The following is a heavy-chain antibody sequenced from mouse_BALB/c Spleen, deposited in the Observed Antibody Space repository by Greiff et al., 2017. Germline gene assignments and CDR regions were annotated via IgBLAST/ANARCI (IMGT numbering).Heavy chain of an antibody. CDR3: ARIYDYGYYYAMDY. CDR2: IRNKANGYTT. Sequence: EVQGVESGGGLVQPGGSLRLSCATSGFTFTDYYMSWVRQPPGKALEWLGFIRNKANGYTTEYSASVKGRFTISRDNSQSILYLQMNTLRAEDSATYYCARIYDYGYYYAMDYWGQGTSVTVSS. J-gene: IGHJ4*01. D-gene: IGHD2-4*01. CDR1: GFTFTDYY. V-gene: IGHV7-3*02.